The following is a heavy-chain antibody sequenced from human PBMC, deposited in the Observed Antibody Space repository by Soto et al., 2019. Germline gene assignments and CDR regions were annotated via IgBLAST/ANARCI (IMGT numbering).Heavy chain of an antibody. CDR3: ARDYATVVNNWFDP. Sequence: QVQLVESGGGVVQPGRSLRLSCAASGFTFSSYGMHWVRQAPGKGLEWVAVIWYDGSNKYYADSVKGRFTISRDNSKNMLYLQMNSLRAEDTAVYYCARDYATVVNNWFDPWGQGTLVTVSS. CDR1: GFTFSSYG. CDR2: IWYDGSNK. V-gene: IGHV3-33*01. J-gene: IGHJ5*02. D-gene: IGHD4-17*01.